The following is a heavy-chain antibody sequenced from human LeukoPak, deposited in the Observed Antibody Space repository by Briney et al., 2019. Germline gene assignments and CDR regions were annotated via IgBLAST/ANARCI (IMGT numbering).Heavy chain of an antibody. CDR1: GGSISSYY. D-gene: IGHD3-3*01. CDR3: ARRRWAYYDFWSGYPYYMDV. CDR2: IYYSGST. J-gene: IGHJ6*03. V-gene: IGHV4-59*01. Sequence: SETLSLTCTVSGGSISSYYWSWIRQPPGKGLEWIGYIYYSGSTNYNPSLKSRVTISVDTSKSQFSPKLSSVTAADTAVYYCARRRWAYYDFWSGYPYYMDVWGKGTTVTVSS.